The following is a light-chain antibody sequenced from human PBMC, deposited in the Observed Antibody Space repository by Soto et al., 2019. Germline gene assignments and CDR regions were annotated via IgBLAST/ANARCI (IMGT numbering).Light chain of an antibody. Sequence: IVLTQSPGTLSLSPGESATLSCRASQSVSSSYLAWYQQKPGQAPRLLIYGASSRATGIPDRFSGSGSGTDFTLTISRLEPEECAVDDGQQCGSSPITFGQGTRLEIK. J-gene: IGKJ5*01. CDR2: GAS. V-gene: IGKV3-20*01. CDR1: QSVSSSY. CDR3: QQCGSSPIT.